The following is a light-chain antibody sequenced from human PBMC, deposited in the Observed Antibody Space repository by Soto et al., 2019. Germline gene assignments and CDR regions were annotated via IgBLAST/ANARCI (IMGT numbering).Light chain of an antibody. V-gene: IGKV3-15*01. J-gene: IGKJ1*01. CDR3: QQYNNWPRT. CDR2: GAS. Sequence: EIVMTQSPATLSVSPGERATLSCRASQSVSNNLACYQQKAGQAPRLLIYGASTRATGISARFSGSGSGTEFTLTISSLQSEDFAFYYCQQYNNWPRTFGQGTKVEIK. CDR1: QSVSNN.